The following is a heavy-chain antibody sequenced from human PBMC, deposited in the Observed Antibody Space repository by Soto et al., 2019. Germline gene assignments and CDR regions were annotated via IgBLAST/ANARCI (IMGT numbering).Heavy chain of an antibody. D-gene: IGHD2-15*01. Sequence: QVQLVQSGAEVKKPGSSVKVSCKASGGTFSSYAISWVRQAPGQGLEWMGGIIPIFGTANYAQKFQGRVTITADKPTSTASMDLSSLRSEDPAVYYCASPPNAPVATGSAPRAQGPLVTASS. V-gene: IGHV1-69*06. CDR1: GGTFSSYA. J-gene: IGHJ5*02. CDR2: IIPIFGTA. CDR3: ASPPNAPVATGSAP.